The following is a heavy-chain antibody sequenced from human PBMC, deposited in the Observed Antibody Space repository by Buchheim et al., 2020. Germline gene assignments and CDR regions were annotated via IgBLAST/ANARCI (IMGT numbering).Heavy chain of an antibody. CDR2: INHSGST. V-gene: IGHV4-34*01. D-gene: IGHD2-15*01. CDR1: GGSFSGYY. J-gene: IGHJ6*02. Sequence: QVQLQQWGAGLLKPSETLSLTCAVYGGSFSGYYWSWIRQPPGKGLEWIGEINHSGSTNYNPSLKSRVTISVDTSKNQFSLKLSSVTAADTAVYYCARRAATRLYYYYYGMDVWGQGTT. CDR3: ARRAATRLYYYYYGMDV.